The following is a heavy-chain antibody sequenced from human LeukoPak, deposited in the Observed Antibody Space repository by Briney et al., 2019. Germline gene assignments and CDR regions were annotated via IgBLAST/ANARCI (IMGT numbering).Heavy chain of an antibody. CDR3: ARSTVTYYYYYMDV. D-gene: IGHD4-11*01. CDR1: GGSFSGYY. V-gene: IGHV4-34*01. CDR2: INHSGST. J-gene: IGHJ6*03. Sequence: SETLSLTCAVYGGSFSGYYWSWIRQPPGKGLEWIGEINHSGSTNYNPSLKSRVTISVDTSKNQFSLKLSSVTAADTAVSSCARSTVTYYYYYMDVWGKGTTVTVSS.